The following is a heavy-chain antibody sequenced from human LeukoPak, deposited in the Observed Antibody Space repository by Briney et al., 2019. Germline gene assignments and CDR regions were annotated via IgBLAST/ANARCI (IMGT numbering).Heavy chain of an antibody. V-gene: IGHV3-23*01. Sequence: PGGSLRLSCAASGFTFSSYAMSWVRQAPGKGLEWVSAISGSGGSTYYADSVKGRFTISRDNSKNTLYLQMNSLRAEDTAVYYCAKDSRLLDIVATNLVDWGQGTLVTVSS. J-gene: IGHJ4*02. D-gene: IGHD5-12*01. CDR1: GFTFSSYA. CDR3: AKDSRLLDIVATNLVD. CDR2: ISGSGGST.